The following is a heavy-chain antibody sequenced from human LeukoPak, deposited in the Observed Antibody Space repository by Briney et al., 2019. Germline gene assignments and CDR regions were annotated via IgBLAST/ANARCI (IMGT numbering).Heavy chain of an antibody. CDR2: ISSSSSYI. Sequence: GGSLRLSCAASGFTFSSYSMNWVRQAPGKGLEWVSSISSSSSYIYYADSVKGRFTISRDNAKNSLYLQMNSLRAEDTAVYYCARDRCSSTCCYSDYWGQGTLVTVSS. CDR1: GFTFSSYS. D-gene: IGHD2-2*02. V-gene: IGHV3-21*01. J-gene: IGHJ4*02. CDR3: ARDRCSSTCCYSDY.